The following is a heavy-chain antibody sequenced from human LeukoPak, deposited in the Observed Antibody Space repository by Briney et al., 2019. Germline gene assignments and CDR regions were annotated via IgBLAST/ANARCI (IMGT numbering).Heavy chain of an antibody. D-gene: IGHD4-23*01. J-gene: IGHJ4*02. V-gene: IGHV4-59*12. CDR3: ASGAWATRLNS. CDR2: IYYSGST. CDR1: GGSISSYY. Sequence: PSETLSLTCTVSGGSISSYYWSWIRQPPGKGLEWIGYIYYSGSTNYNPSLKSRVTISAATSSQQFSLNLKSVTAADTAVYFCASGAWATRLNSWAQGALVIVSS.